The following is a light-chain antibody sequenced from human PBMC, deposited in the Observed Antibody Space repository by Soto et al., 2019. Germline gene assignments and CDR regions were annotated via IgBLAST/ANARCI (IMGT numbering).Light chain of an antibody. CDR2: DTS. V-gene: IGKV3-20*01. J-gene: IGKJ1*01. Sequence: EFELTHSPGTLSLSPCEGATLSWRASQSVSSSHLAWYQQKRGQAPRLLIYDTSTRATGIPDRFSGSGSGTDFTLTISRLEPEDFAVYHCQQYGASPWTFGQGTKVDI. CDR1: QSVSSSH. CDR3: QQYGASPWT.